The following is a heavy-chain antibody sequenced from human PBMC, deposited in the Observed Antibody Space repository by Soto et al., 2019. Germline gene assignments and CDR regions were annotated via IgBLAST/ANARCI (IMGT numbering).Heavy chain of an antibody. CDR2: IYYSGST. V-gene: IGHV4-61*08. J-gene: IGHJ5*02. CDR3: ARRRYGWFDP. Sequence: SETLSLTCAVSGGSISSGGYSWSWIRQPPGKGLEWIGYIYYSGSTNYNPSLKSRVTISVDTSKNQFSLKLSSVTAADTAVYYCARRRYGWFDPWGQGTPVTVSS. D-gene: IGHD3-9*01. CDR1: GGSISSGGYS.